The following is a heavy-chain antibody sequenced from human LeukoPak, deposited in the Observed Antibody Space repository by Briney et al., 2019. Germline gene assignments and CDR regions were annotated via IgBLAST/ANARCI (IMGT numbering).Heavy chain of an antibody. CDR1: GGSISSYY. Sequence: SETLSLTYTVSGGSISSYYWSWIRQPAGKGLEWIGRIYTSGSTNYNPSLKSRVTISVDTSKNQFSLKLSSVTAADTAVYYCARDQGRAYYYYGMDVWGQGTTVTVSS. CDR2: IYTSGST. V-gene: IGHV4-4*07. CDR3: ARDQGRAYYYYGMDV. J-gene: IGHJ6*02.